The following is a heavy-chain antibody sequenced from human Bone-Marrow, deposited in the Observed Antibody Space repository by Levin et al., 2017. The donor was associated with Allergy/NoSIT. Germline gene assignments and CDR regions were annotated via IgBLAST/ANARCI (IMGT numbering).Heavy chain of an antibody. CDR2: IYYSGST. CDR3: ARHFSLLGSGTPGGVYWFDP. CDR1: GGSISSYY. J-gene: IGHJ5*02. V-gene: IGHV4-59*08. D-gene: IGHD3-10*01. Sequence: GSLRLSCTVSGGSISSYYWSWIRQPPGKGLEWIGYIYYSGSTNYNPSLKSRVTLSVDTSKNQFSLKLSSVTAAETAVYYCARHFSLLGSGTPGGVYWFDPWGQGTLVTVSS.